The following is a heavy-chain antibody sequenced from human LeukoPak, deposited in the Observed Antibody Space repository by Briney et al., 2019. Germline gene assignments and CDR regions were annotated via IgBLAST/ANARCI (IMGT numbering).Heavy chain of an antibody. CDR1: GGSFSGYY. V-gene: IGHV4-34*01. J-gene: IGHJ6*03. CDR2: INHSGST. Sequence: SETLSLTCAVDGGSFSGYYWSWIRQPPGKGLEWIGEINHSGSTNYNPSLKSRVTISVDTSKNQFSLKLSSVTAADTAVYYCATPPGGIAAAGTLPYMDVWGKGTTVTVSS. CDR3: ATPPGGIAAAGTLPYMDV. D-gene: IGHD6-13*01.